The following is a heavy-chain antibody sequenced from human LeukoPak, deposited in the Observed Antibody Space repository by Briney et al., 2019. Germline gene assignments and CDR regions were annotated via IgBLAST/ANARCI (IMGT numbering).Heavy chain of an antibody. J-gene: IGHJ3*02. CDR3: ARSGGDGYNFDAFDI. Sequence: ASVKVSCKASGGTFSSYAISWVRQAPGQGLEWMGGIIPIFGTANYAQKFQGRVTITADESTSTAYMELSSLRSEDTAVYYCARSGGDGYNFDAFDIWGQGTMVTVSS. V-gene: IGHV1-69*13. D-gene: IGHD5-24*01. CDR1: GGTFSSYA. CDR2: IIPIFGTA.